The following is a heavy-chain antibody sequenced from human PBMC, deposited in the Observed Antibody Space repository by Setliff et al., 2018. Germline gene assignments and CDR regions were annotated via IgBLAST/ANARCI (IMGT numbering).Heavy chain of an antibody. CDR2: INPNSGGT. V-gene: IGHV1-2*05. Sequence: GASVKVSCKASGYIFTDYYMHWVRQAPGQELGWIGRINPNSGGTNYAQKFQGRVTMTRDTSISTAYTELSSLRSEDTVVYYCARDLRGPLGIGYKWFDPWGQGTLVTVS. D-gene: IGHD3-16*02. J-gene: IGHJ5*02. CDR3: ARDLRGPLGIGYKWFDP. CDR1: GYIFTDYY.